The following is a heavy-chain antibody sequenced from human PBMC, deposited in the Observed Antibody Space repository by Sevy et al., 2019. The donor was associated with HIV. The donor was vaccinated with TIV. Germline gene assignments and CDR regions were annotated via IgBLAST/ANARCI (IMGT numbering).Heavy chain of an antibody. V-gene: IGHV1-18*01. J-gene: IGHJ4*02. CDR3: ARGRGYFDY. CDR1: GYTFTTNA. Sequence: ASVKVSCKASGYTFTTNAISWVRQTPGQGLEWMGWISGYSGNTNYAQHLQGRVTMTTDTSTSTAYMELRSLRSDDTAVYYCARGRGYFDYWGRGTLVTVSS. CDR2: ISGYSGNT.